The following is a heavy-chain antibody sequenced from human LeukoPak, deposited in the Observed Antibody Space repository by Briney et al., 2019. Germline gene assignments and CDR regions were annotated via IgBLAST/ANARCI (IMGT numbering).Heavy chain of an antibody. D-gene: IGHD3-22*01. Sequence: GESLKISCKGSGYSFTSYWIGWVRQMPGKGLEWMGIIYPGDSDTRYSPSFQGQVTISADKFISTAYLQWSSLKASDTAMYYCARASSWYYYDSSGYYIGYWGQGTLVTVSS. J-gene: IGHJ4*02. CDR2: IYPGDSDT. CDR3: ARASSWYYYDSSGYYIGY. CDR1: GYSFTSYW. V-gene: IGHV5-51*01.